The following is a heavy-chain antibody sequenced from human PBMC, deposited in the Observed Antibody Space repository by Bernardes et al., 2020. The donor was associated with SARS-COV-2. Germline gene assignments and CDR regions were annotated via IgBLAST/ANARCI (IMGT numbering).Heavy chain of an antibody. V-gene: IGHV3-66*02. Sequence: GGSLRLSCAAFGFTVSSNYMNWVRQAPGKGLERVSIIYGGDTTHYADSVKGRFTISRDNPKNTLYLQMNSLKPEDTAVYYCARGGDYDFWSGYHDSWGQGTLVTVSS. J-gene: IGHJ4*02. CDR3: ARGGDYDFWSGYHDS. CDR1: GFTVSSNY. D-gene: IGHD3-3*01. CDR2: IYGGDTT.